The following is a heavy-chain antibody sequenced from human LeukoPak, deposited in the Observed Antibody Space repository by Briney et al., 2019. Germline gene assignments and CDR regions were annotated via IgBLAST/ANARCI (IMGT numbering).Heavy chain of an antibody. D-gene: IGHD6-19*01. CDR1: GGPVTEFY. Sequence: SETLSLTCSVSGGPVTEFYWSWIRQPPGEGLEWIGYVSHTGTINYGPSLKTRVTMSVDASRNQFSLELVSVTAADTAVYYCARDRGSTGYFYLDSWGQGILVTVSS. CDR2: VSHTGTI. J-gene: IGHJ4*02. CDR3: ARDRGSTGYFYLDS. V-gene: IGHV4-59*02.